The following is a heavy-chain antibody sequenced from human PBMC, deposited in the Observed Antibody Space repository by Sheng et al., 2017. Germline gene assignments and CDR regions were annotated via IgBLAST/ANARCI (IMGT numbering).Heavy chain of an antibody. V-gene: IGHV3-21*01. D-gene: IGHD2-2*01. J-gene: IGHJ4*02. CDR2: ISSSSSYI. CDR3: ARDPGTSHWSKVGGNYFDY. CDR1: GFTFSSYS. Sequence: EVQLVESGGGLVKPGGSLRLSCAASGFTFSSYSMNWVRQAPGKGLEWVSSISSSSSYIYYADSMKGRFTISRDNAKNSLYLQMNSLRAEDTAVYYCARDPGTSHWSKVGGNYFDYWGQGTLVTVSS.